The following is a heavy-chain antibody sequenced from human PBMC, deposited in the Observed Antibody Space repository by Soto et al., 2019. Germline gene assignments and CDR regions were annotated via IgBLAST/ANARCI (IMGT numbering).Heavy chain of an antibody. CDR1: GFTFSDYA. V-gene: IGHV3-30*18. D-gene: IGHD6-19*01. Sequence: VQLVESGGGVVQPGRSLRLSCAASGFTFSDYAMHWVRQAPGKGLEWVAVVSHDGRNTHYADSGKGRFTISRDSSKNTVSLEMTSLRAEDTAVYFSAKGGRQWLVTSVFNYWGQGALVSVSS. J-gene: IGHJ4*02. CDR3: AKGGRQWLVTSVFNY. CDR2: VSHDGRNT.